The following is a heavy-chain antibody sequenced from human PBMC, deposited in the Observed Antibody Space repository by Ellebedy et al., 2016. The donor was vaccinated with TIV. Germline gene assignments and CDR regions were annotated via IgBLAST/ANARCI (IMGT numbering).Heavy chain of an antibody. CDR2: ISYSGYA. V-gene: IGHV4-39*02. CDR1: GGSIDRTSSY. Sequence: GSLRLXXNVSGGSIDRTSSYWGWIRQPLGKGLEWIGGISYSGYAFYNPSLRSRVTISVDTSKNYFSLSLISVTAADTAVYYCAKLAIAVTNPQTDHWGQGTLVTVSS. J-gene: IGHJ4*02. CDR3: AKLAIAVTNPQTDH. D-gene: IGHD2-2*03.